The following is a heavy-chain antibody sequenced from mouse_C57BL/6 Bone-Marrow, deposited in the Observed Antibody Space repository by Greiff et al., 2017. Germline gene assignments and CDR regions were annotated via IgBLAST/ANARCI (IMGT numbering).Heavy chain of an antibody. D-gene: IGHD2-4*01. CDR1: GFNIKDDY. CDR3: TTPYYDYCWYFDV. V-gene: IGHV14-4*01. J-gene: IGHJ1*03. CDR2: IDPESGDT. Sequence: EVKLQQSGAELVRPGASVKLSCTASGFNIKDDYMHWVKQRPEQGLEWIGWIDPESGDTEYASKFQGKATITADTSSNTAYLQLSRLTSEATAVYYCTTPYYDYCWYFDVWGTGTTVTVSS.